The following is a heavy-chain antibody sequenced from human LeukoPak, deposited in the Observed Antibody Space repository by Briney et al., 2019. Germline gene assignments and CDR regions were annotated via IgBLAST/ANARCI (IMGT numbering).Heavy chain of an antibody. CDR1: GYTFTSYY. Sequence: ASVKVSCKASGYTFTSYYMHWVRQAPGQGLEWMGWINPNSGGTNYAQKFQGRVTMTRDTSISTAYMELSRLRSDDTAVYYCARDSGRYYYDSSGYYWEFDYWGQGTLVTVSS. V-gene: IGHV1-2*02. CDR2: INPNSGGT. D-gene: IGHD3-22*01. CDR3: ARDSGRYYYDSSGYYWEFDY. J-gene: IGHJ4*02.